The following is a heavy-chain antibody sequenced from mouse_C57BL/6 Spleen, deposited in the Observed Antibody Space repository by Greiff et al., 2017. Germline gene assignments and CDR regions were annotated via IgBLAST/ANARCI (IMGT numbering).Heavy chain of an antibody. V-gene: IGHV7-1*01. Sequence: EVMLVESGGGLVQSGRSLRLSCATSGFTFSDFYMEWVRQAPGKGLEWIAASRNKANDYTTEYSASVKGRFIVSRDTSQSILYLQMNALRAEDTAIYYCARANWDGSWFAYWGQGTLVTVSA. CDR1: GFTFSDFY. CDR3: ARANWDGSWFAY. J-gene: IGHJ3*01. D-gene: IGHD4-1*01. CDR2: SRNKANDYTT.